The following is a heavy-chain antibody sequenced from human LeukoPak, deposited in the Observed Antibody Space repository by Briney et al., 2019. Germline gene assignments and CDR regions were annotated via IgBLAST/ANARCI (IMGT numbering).Heavy chain of an antibody. J-gene: IGHJ4*02. D-gene: IGHD1-1*01. V-gene: IGHV3-7*01. CDR3: ARDMYNYYVSIDY. CDR2: IKRGGIET. Sequence: GGSLRLSCAASGFTFSLYWMSWVRQVPGKGLEGLANIKRGGIETYHVDSVRGRFTISRDNARNSLYLQMNSVRAEDTGVYYCARDMYNYYVSIDYWGQGTLVTVSS. CDR1: GFTFSLYW.